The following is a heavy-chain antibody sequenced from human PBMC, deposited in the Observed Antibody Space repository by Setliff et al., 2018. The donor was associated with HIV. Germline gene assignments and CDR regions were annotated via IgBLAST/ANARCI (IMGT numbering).Heavy chain of an antibody. J-gene: IGHJ4*02. Sequence: SETLSLTCTVSGASSIYYWGWIRQPPGKGLVWIGSVYHRGNTYYKPSLKSRLTISIDTSKNQFSLELNSVTAADTAVYYCAKDRSGSYRTFDYWGPGILVTVSS. CDR3: AKDRSGSYRTFDY. CDR1: GASSIYY. D-gene: IGHD1-26*01. CDR2: VYHRGNT. V-gene: IGHV4-39*07.